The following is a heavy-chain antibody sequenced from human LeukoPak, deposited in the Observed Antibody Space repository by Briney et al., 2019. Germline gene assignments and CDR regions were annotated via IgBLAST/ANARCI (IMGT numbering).Heavy chain of an antibody. D-gene: IGHD6-13*01. V-gene: IGHV3-30*02. CDR3: AREGWRIAAPKRFNWFDP. J-gene: IGHJ5*02. CDR2: IRFDGSNK. Sequence: GGSLRLSCAASGFTFSSYGMHWVRQAPGKGLESVAFIRFDGSNKYYADSVKGRFTISRDNSKNTLYLQMNSLRAEDTAVYYCAREGWRIAAPKRFNWFDPWGQGTLVTVSS. CDR1: GFTFSSYG.